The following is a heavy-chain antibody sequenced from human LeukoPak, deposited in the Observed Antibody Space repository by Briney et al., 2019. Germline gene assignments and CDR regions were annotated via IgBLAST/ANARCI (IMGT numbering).Heavy chain of an antibody. D-gene: IGHD4-17*01. J-gene: IGHJ4*02. V-gene: IGHV3-30*18. CDR1: GFTFSSYG. Sequence: GGSLRLSCAASGFTFSSYGMHWVRQAPGKGLERVAVISYDGSNKYYADSVKGRFTISRDNSKNTLYLQMNSLRAEDTAVYYCAKDIGDGDHDYWGQGTLVTVSS. CDR2: ISYDGSNK. CDR3: AKDIGDGDHDY.